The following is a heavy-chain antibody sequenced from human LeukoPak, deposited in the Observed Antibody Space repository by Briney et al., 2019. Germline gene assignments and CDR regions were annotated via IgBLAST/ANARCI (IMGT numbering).Heavy chain of an antibody. D-gene: IGHD6-6*01. CDR2: ISGDGATT. Sequence: GGSLRLSCAASGFPFSSYAMTWVRQAPGKGLEWVSSISGDGATTYHADSVKGRFTISRDNAKNTLYLQMNSLSAEDTAVYYCARGYSSSYRIDYWGQGTLVTVSS. J-gene: IGHJ4*02. CDR3: ARGYSSSYRIDY. V-gene: IGHV3-23*01. CDR1: GFPFSSYA.